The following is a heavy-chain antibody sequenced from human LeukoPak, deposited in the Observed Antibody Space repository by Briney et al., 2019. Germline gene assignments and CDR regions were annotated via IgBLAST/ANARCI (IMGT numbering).Heavy chain of an antibody. CDR3: ARQLSEADAFDI. Sequence: GSSVKVSCKASGGTFSSYAISWVRQAPGQGLEWMGGIIPIFGTANYAQKFQGRVTITTDESTSTAYMELSSLRSEDTAVYYCARQLSEADAFDIWGQGTMVTVSS. CDR1: GGTFSSYA. V-gene: IGHV1-69*05. CDR2: IIPIFGTA. D-gene: IGHD1-1*01. J-gene: IGHJ3*02.